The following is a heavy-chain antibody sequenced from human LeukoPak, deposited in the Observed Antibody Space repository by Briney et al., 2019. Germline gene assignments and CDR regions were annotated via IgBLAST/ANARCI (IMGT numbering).Heavy chain of an antibody. J-gene: IGHJ4*02. CDR1: GFTFSSYS. CDR3: ARGGNYYDSSGYYSPFDY. CDR2: ISSSSSYI. D-gene: IGHD3-22*01. V-gene: IGHV3-21*01. Sequence: PGGSLRLSCAASGFTFSSYSMNWVRLAPGKGLEWVSSISSSSSYIYYADSVKGRFTISRDNAKNSLYLQMNSLRAEDTDVYYCARGGNYYDSSGYYSPFDYWGQGTLVTVSS.